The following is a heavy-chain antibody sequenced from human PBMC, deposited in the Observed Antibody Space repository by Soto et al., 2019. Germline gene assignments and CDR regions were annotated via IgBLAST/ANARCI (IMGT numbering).Heavy chain of an antibody. Sequence: VQLMQSGAEVKQSGASVKVSCKASGYSFTSYEINWVRQAPGQGLEWMGWMNPNSGKTGYGQKFQGRVTMTRDISQITIYMELRTLGSEDAAVYYCARGRDIVLVPPGISFDYWGQGTLVTVSS. V-gene: IGHV1-8*02. D-gene: IGHD2-2*01. CDR1: GYSFTSYE. J-gene: IGHJ4*02. CDR3: ARGRDIVLVPPGISFDY. CDR2: MNPNSGKT.